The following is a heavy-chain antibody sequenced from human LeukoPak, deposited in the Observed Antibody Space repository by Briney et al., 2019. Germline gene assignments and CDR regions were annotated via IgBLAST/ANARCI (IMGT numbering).Heavy chain of an antibody. CDR1: GGSISSSNYY. J-gene: IGHJ4*02. CDR2: VYYSGNT. V-gene: IGHV4-39*07. D-gene: IGHD3-10*01. Sequence: SSETLSLTCTVSGGSISSSNYYWGWIRQPPGKGLECIGSVYYSGNTYHNPSLKSRVTISVDTSKNQFSLKLSSVTAADTAVYYCARLPDYYSRHGAPGWGQGTLVTVSS. CDR3: ARLPDYYSRHGAPG.